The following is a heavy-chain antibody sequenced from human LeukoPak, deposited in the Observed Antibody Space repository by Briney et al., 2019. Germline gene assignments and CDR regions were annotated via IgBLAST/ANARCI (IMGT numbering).Heavy chain of an antibody. CDR2: IYYSGST. Sequence: SETLSLTCTVSGGSISSSSYYWGWIRQPPGKGLEWIGSIYYSGSTHYNPSLKSRVTISVDTSKNQFSLKLSSVTAADTAVYYCARRDGYSSGWYVFDYWGQGTLVAVSS. J-gene: IGHJ4*02. D-gene: IGHD6-19*01. CDR3: ARRDGYSSGWYVFDY. CDR1: GGSISSSSYY. V-gene: IGHV4-39*07.